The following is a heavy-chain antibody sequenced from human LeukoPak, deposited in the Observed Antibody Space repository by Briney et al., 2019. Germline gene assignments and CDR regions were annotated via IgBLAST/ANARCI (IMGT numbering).Heavy chain of an antibody. CDR3: ARDQWIQLWFGYNTKYFDY. V-gene: IGHV3-66*01. Sequence: GGSLRLSCVGSGFTVSSKYMSWVRQAPGKGLEWVSVIYSDGNTYNADSVKGRFTISRDNSKNTLYLQMNSLRAEDTAVYYCARDQWIQLWFGYNTKYFDYWGQGTLVTVSS. J-gene: IGHJ4*02. CDR2: IYSDGNT. D-gene: IGHD5-18*01. CDR1: GFTVSSKY.